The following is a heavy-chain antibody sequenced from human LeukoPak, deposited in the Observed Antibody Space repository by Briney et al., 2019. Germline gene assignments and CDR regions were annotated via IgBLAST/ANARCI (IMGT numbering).Heavy chain of an antibody. CDR2: INHSGST. CDR3: ARGLKLYYYDSSGYWFDP. CDR1: GGSFSGYY. Sequence: SETLSLTCAVYGGSFSGYYWSWIRQPPGKGLEWIGEINHSGSTNYNPSLKSRVTISVDTSKNQFSPKLSSVTAADTAVYYCARGLKLYYYDSSGYWFDPWGQGTLVTVSS. V-gene: IGHV4-34*01. J-gene: IGHJ5*02. D-gene: IGHD3-22*01.